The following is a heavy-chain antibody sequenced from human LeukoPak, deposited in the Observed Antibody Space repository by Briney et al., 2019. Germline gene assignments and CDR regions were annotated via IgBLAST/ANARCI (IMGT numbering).Heavy chain of an antibody. D-gene: IGHD3-22*01. CDR2: IRYDGTNK. CDR1: GFIFSTYG. J-gene: IGHJ4*02. CDR3: AKGYYDSLV. V-gene: IGHV3-30*02. Sequence: PGRSLRHSCAASGFIFSTYGMHWVRQAPGKGLEWVAFIRYDGTNKFYADSVKGRFTISRDNSKNTLYVQMNSLRAEDTAVYYCAKGYYDSLVWGQGTLVTVSS.